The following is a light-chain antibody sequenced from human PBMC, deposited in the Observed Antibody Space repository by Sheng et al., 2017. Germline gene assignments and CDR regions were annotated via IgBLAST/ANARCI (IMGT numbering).Light chain of an antibody. J-gene: IGKJ2*03. V-gene: IGKV1-5*03. CDR1: QSINSW. Sequence: DIQMTQSPSTLSASVGDRVTITCRASQSINSWLAWYQQQPGKAPKLLIYKASSLQTGVPSRFSGSASGTDFTLTISSLQPDDCATYYCQQYNNYPYSFGPGTKVEIK. CDR3: QQYNNYPYS. CDR2: KAS.